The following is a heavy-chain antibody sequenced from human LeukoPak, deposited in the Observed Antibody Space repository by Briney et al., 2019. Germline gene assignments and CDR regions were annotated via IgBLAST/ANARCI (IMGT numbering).Heavy chain of an antibody. J-gene: IGHJ5*02. CDR2: VYYSGST. CDR3: ARHHRRDSSGWGARWFDP. Sequence: SETLSLTCTVSSGSISSSSYCWGWIRQPPGKGLEWIGSVYYSGSTYYNPSLKSRVTISVDTSKNQFSLKLTSVTAADTAVYYCARHHRRDSSGWGARWFDPWGQGTLVTVSS. D-gene: IGHD6-19*01. CDR1: SGSISSSSYC. V-gene: IGHV4-39*01.